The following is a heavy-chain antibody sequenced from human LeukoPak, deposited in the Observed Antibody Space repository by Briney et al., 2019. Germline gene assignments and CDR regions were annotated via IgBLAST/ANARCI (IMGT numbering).Heavy chain of an antibody. Sequence: GGSLRLSCAASGFTFRSYAMSWVRQAPGKGLEWVSVIYSGGSTYYADSVKGRFTISRDNSKNTLYLQMNSLRAEDTAVYYCARVHSRYYDFWSGYPGDYFDYWGQGTLVTVSS. V-gene: IGHV3-53*01. D-gene: IGHD3-3*01. CDR1: GFTFRSYA. CDR3: ARVHSRYYDFWSGYPGDYFDY. CDR2: IYSGGST. J-gene: IGHJ4*02.